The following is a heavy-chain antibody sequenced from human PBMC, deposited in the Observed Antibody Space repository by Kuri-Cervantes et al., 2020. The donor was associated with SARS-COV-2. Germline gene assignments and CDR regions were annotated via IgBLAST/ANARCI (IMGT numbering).Heavy chain of an antibody. CDR1: GFTFSSYS. V-gene: IGHV3-48*01. D-gene: IGHD3-10*01. CDR3: ATVRGVITY. J-gene: IGHJ4*02. Sequence: GESLKISCAASGFTFSSYSMNWVRQAPGKGLEWVSCISSSSSTIYYADSVKGRFTISRDNPKNTLYLQMNSLRAEDTAVYYCATVRGVITYWGQGTLVTVSS. CDR2: ISSSSSTI.